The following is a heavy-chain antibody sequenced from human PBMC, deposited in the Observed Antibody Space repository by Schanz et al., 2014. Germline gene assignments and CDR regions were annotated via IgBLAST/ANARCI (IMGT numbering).Heavy chain of an antibody. J-gene: IGHJ2*01. CDR1: GFTFRGYA. CDR3: ARNRGSGGQNWYFDL. D-gene: IGHD1-26*01. Sequence: EVQLLESGGTLVRPGGSLRLSCAASGFTFRGYAMNWVRQAPGKGLEWVSAISASGGTTYYADSVKGRFTISRDNTKNSLFLQLNSLRADDTAVYYCARNRGSGGQNWYFDLWGRGTLVTVSS. V-gene: IGHV3-23*01. CDR2: ISASGGTT.